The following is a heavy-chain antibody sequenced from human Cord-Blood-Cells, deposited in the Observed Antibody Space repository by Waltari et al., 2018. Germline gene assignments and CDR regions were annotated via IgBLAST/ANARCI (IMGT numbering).Heavy chain of an antibody. D-gene: IGHD7-27*01. CDR1: GFTFSSYS. Sequence: EVQLVESGGGLVQPGGSLRLSCAASGFTFSSYSMNWVRQAPGKGLEWVSYISSSSTIYYADSVKGRFTISRDNAKNSLYLQMNSLRDEDTAVYYCARSSNWGGVDYWGQGTLVTVSS. CDR2: ISSSSTI. J-gene: IGHJ4*02. CDR3: ARSSNWGGVDY. V-gene: IGHV3-48*02.